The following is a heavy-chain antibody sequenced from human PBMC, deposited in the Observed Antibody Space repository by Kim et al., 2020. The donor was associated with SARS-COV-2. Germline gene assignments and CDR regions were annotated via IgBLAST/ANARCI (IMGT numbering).Heavy chain of an antibody. D-gene: IGHD3-3*01. V-gene: IGHV3-30*18. CDR3: AKLIERITIFGVVEPWDY. J-gene: IGHJ4*02. CDR2: ISYDGSNK. CDR1: GFTFSSYG. Sequence: GGSLRLSCAASGFTFSSYGMHWVRQAPGKGLEWVAVISYDGSNKYYADSVKGRFTISRDNSKNTLYLQMNSLRAEDTAVYYCAKLIERITIFGVVEPWDYWGQGTLVTVSS.